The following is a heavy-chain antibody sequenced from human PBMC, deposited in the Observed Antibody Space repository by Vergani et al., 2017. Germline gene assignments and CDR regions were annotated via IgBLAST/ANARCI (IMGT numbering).Heavy chain of an antibody. Sequence: QLQLQESGPGLVKPSATLSLTCSVSGASIRSRNYYWGWIRQPPGKGLEWIASIYYSGSTYYNPSLKSRVTISVDTSKNPFSLKLSSVTAADTAVYFCARHSTVEWLVKLGWIDPWGKGILVTVSS. CDR1: GASIRSRNYY. V-gene: IGHV4-39*01. D-gene: IGHD6-19*01. J-gene: IGHJ5*02. CDR2: IYYSGST. CDR3: ARHSTVEWLVKLGWIDP.